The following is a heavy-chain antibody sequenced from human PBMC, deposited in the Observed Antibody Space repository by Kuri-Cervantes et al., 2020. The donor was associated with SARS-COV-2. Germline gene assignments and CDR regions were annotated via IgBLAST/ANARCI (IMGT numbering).Heavy chain of an antibody. J-gene: IGHJ4*02. D-gene: IGHD3-3*02. Sequence: ASVKVSCKASGYTFTSYGISWVRPAPGHGLEWMGWVSAYNGNTNYAQKLQGRVTMTTDTATSTAYMQLRSLRSDDTAVYYCARVVGIHFWSGRYFDYWGQGTLVTVSS. V-gene: IGHV1-18*01. CDR1: GYTFTSYG. CDR3: ARVVGIHFWSGRYFDY. CDR2: VSAYNGNT.